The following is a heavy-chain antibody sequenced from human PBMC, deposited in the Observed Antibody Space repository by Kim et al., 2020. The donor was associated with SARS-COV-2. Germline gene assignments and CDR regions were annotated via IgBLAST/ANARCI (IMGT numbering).Heavy chain of an antibody. CDR2: INAGSGNT. V-gene: IGHV1-3*01. D-gene: IGHD2-2*01. Sequence: ASVKVSCKASGYTFSNYAMHWVRQAPGQRLEWMGWINAGSGNTEYSQKFQGRLIITRDTSASTAYMELSSLRSEDTAVYYCARDGSSTSWGNWFDPWGQGTLVTVSS. CDR1: GYTFSNYA. CDR3: ARDGSSTSWGNWFDP. J-gene: IGHJ5*02.